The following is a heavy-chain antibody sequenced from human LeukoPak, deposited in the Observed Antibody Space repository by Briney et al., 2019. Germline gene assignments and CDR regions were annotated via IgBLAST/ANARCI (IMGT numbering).Heavy chain of an antibody. D-gene: IGHD3-10*01. Sequence: ASVKVSCKASGYTFTNSDINWVRQATGQGLEWMGWMNPNSGNTGYAQKFQGRVTMTRNTSISTAYMELSSLRSEDTAVYYCARVSTILSITMGYWGQGTLVTVSS. CDR1: GYTFTNSD. J-gene: IGHJ4*02. CDR3: ARVSTILSITMGY. CDR2: MNPNSGNT. V-gene: IGHV1-8*02.